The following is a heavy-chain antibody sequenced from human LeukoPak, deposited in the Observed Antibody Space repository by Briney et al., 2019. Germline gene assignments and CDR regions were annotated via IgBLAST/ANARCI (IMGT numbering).Heavy chain of an antibody. V-gene: IGHV3-21*01. CDR2: ISSSSGYI. J-gene: IGHJ4*02. Sequence: GGSPRLSCAASGFTFSSSNMNWVRQAPGKGLEWVSSISSSSGYIYYADSVKGRFTISRDNAKNSLYLQLNSLRAEDTAVYYCASYGSGPGGSFDYWGQGTLVTVSS. CDR3: ASYGSGPGGSFDY. D-gene: IGHD3-10*01. CDR1: GFTFSSSN.